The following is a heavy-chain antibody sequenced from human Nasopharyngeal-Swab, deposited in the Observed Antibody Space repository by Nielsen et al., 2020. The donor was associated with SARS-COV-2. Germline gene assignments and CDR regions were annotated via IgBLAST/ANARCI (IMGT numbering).Heavy chain of an antibody. CDR3: ASLAMIGVHHAFDI. CDR2: IIPIFGTA. D-gene: IGHD3-22*01. CDR1: GGTFSSYA. J-gene: IGHJ3*02. Sequence: SVKVSCKASGGTFSSYAISWVRQAPGQGLEWMGGIIPIFGTANYAQKFQGRVTITADESTSTAYMELSSLRSEDTAVYYCASLAMIGVHHAFDIWGQGTIVTVSS. V-gene: IGHV1-69*13.